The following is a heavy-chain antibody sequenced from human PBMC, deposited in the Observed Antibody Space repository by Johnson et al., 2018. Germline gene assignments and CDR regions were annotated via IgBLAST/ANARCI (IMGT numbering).Heavy chain of an antibody. CDR2: TKQDGSEK. CDR3: ARDTGIPFDY. D-gene: IGHD5-18*01. J-gene: IGHJ4*02. CDR1: GFTFSNYW. V-gene: IGHV3-7*01. Sequence: VQLVESGGGFVQAGGSLRLSCAASGFTFSNYWMSWVRQAPGKGLEWVANTKQDGSEKNYVDSVKGRFTITRDNAKSSVYLQMNSLSAEDTAVYYCARDTGIPFDYWGQGTLVTVSS.